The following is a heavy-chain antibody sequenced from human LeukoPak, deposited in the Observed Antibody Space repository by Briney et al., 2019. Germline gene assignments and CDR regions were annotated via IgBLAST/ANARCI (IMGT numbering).Heavy chain of an antibody. CDR3: ARDSPTVGLDY. CDR1: GFTVSSNY. Sequence: GGSLRLSCAASGFTVSSNYMSWVRQAPGKGLEWVSVIYSGGSTYYADSVKGRFTISRDNSKNTLYLQMNSLRAEDTAVYYCARDSPTVGLDYWGQGTLVTVSS. J-gene: IGHJ4*02. D-gene: IGHD4-23*01. CDR2: IYSGGST. V-gene: IGHV3-53*01.